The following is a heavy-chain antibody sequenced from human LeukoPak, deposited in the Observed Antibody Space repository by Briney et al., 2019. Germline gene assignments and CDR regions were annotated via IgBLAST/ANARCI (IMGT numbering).Heavy chain of an antibody. D-gene: IGHD5-18*01. V-gene: IGHV3-21*01. CDR2: ISSSSIYI. CDR1: GFTFSSYS. J-gene: IGHJ4*02. Sequence: GGSLRLSCAASGFTFSSYSMNWVRQAPGKGLEWVSSISSSSIYIHYADSVKGRITISRENAKNSLYLQMNSLRAEDTAVYYCARATATDTAMAKFDYWGQGTLVTVSS. CDR3: ARATATDTAMAKFDY.